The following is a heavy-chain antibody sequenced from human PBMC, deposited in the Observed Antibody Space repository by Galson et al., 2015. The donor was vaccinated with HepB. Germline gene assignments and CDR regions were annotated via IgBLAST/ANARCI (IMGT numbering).Heavy chain of an antibody. D-gene: IGHD2-15*01. CDR2: INPSGGST. CDR1: GCTFTSYY. J-gene: IGHJ3*02. Sequence: SVKVSCKASGCTFTSYYMHWVRQAPGQGLEWMGIINPSGGSTSYAQKSQGRVTMTRDTSTSTVYMELSSLRSEDTAVYYCARDRRDCSGGSCYGGAFDIWGQGTMVTVSS. CDR3: ARDRRDCSGGSCYGGAFDI. V-gene: IGHV1-46*04.